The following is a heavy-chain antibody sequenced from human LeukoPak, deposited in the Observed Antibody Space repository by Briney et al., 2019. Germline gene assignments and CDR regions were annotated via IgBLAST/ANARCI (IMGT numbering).Heavy chain of an antibody. D-gene: IGHD3-3*01. J-gene: IGHJ4*02. CDR1: SSGSYS. V-gene: IGHV3-49*02. Sequence: SSGSYSWSWIRQPPGKGLEWVGFIRSKAYGGTTEYAASVKGRFTISRDDSKSIAYLQMNSLKTEDTAVYYCTRALNLYYDFWSAGGYWGQGTLVTVSS. CDR2: IRSKAYGGTT. CDR3: TRALNLYYDFWSAGGY.